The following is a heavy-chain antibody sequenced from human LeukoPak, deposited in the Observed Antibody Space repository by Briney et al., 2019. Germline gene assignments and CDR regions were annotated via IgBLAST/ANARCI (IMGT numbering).Heavy chain of an antibody. Sequence: TSETLSLTCTVSGGSISSYYWSWIRQPPGKGLEWIGHIYYSGSTNYNPSLKSRVTISVDTSKNQFSLKLTSVTAADTAVYYCARHNVDTAIFDYWGQGTLVTVSS. CDR2: IYYSGST. CDR1: GGSISSYY. CDR3: ARHNVDTAIFDY. V-gene: IGHV4-59*08. D-gene: IGHD5-18*01. J-gene: IGHJ4*02.